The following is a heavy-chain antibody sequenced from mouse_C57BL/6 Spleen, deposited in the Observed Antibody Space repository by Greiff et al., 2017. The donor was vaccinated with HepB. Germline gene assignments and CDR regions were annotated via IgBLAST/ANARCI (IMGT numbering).Heavy chain of an antibody. CDR3: TNYDGYLYFDV. D-gene: IGHD2-3*01. V-gene: IGHV1-15*01. CDR1: GYTFTDYE. CDR2: IDPETGGT. J-gene: IGHJ1*03. Sequence: VQLQQSGAELVRPGASVTLSCKASGYTFTDYEMHWVKQTPVHGLEWIGAIDPETGGTAYNQKFKGKAILTADKSSSTAYMELRSLTSEDSAVYYCTNYDGYLYFDVWGTGTTVTVSS.